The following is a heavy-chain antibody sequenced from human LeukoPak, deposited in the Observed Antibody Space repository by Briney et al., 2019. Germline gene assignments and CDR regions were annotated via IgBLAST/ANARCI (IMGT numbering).Heavy chain of an antibody. CDR2: ISSRSDGT. D-gene: IGHD2-21*01. J-gene: IGHJ3*02. CDR3: VRDRRFPDDVFDI. CDR1: GFSFSSYA. Sequence: GGPLRLSCAASGFSFSSYAMSWVRQAPGKGLEWVSAISSRSDGTWNVDSVRGRFTISRDNSKNTLYLQMNSLRAEDTALYYCVRDRRFPDDVFDIWGQGTMVTVSS. V-gene: IGHV3-23*01.